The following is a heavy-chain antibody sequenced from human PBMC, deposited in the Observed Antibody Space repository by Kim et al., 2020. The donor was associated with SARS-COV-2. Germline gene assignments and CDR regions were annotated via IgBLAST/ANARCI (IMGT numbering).Heavy chain of an antibody. J-gene: IGHJ6*02. V-gene: IGHV3-49*03. Sequence: GGSLRLSCTASGFTFGDYAMSWFRQAPGKGLEWVGFIRSKAYGGTTEYAASVKGRFTISRDDSQSIAYLQMNSLKTEDTAVYFCTRDLGSSSSGNYYYYYYGMDVWGQGTTVTVSS. CDR3: TRDLGSSSSGNYYYYYYGMDV. D-gene: IGHD3-22*01. CDR2: IRSKAYGGTT. CDR1: GFTFGDYA.